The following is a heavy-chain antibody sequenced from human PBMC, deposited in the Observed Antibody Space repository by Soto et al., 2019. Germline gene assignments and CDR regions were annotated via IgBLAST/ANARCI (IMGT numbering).Heavy chain of an antibody. CDR1: GYTFTSYG. CDR2: ISAYNGNT. CDR3: ARDGPDQNSGWILFDY. J-gene: IGHJ4*02. Sequence: ASVKVSCKASGYTFTSYGISWVRQAPGQGLEWMGWISAYNGNTNYAQKLQGRVTMTTDTSTSTAYMELRSLRSDDTAVYYCARDGPDQNSGWILFDYWGQGTLVTVSS. D-gene: IGHD6-19*01. V-gene: IGHV1-18*01.